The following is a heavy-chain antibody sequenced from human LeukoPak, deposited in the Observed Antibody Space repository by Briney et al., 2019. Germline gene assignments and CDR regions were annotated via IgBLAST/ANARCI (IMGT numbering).Heavy chain of an antibody. CDR3: ARDALYDYVWGSYRYEDY. Sequence: VASVTVSCTASGYTFTSYGISWVRQAPGQGLEWMGWISAYNGNTNYAQKLQGRVTMTTDTSTSTAYMELRSLRSDDTAVYYCARDALYDYVWGSYRYEDYWGQGTLVTVSS. CDR2: ISAYNGNT. V-gene: IGHV1-18*01. CDR1: GYTFTSYG. J-gene: IGHJ4*02. D-gene: IGHD3-16*02.